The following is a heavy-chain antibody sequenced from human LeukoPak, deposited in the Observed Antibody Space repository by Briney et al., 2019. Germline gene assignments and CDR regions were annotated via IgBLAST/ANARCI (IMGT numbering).Heavy chain of an antibody. V-gene: IGHV3-66*01. CDR2: IYSGNKT. CDR3: AREGVATAGTAYDY. Sequence: PGGSLRLSCAASGFIVSDNNLSWVRQAPGKGLEWISIIYSGNKTSYTDSVKGRFIISRDNSKNTLYLQTNSLRVEDTAVYYCAREGVATAGTAYDYWGQGTLVTVSS. D-gene: IGHD1-1*01. CDR1: GFIVSDNN. J-gene: IGHJ4*02.